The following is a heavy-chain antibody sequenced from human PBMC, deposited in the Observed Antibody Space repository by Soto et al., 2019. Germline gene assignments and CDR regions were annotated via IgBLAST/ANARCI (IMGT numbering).Heavy chain of an antibody. CDR3: ARGYYYGSGSYLYYYYYMDV. J-gene: IGHJ6*03. CDR1: GYTFTSYG. CDR2: ISAYNGNT. V-gene: IGHV1-18*01. Sequence: QVQLVQSGAEVKKPGASVKVSCKASGYTFTSYGISWVRQAPGQGLEWMGWISAYNGNTNYAQKLQGRVTMTTDTATSTAYMELRSLRSDDTAVYYCARGYYYGSGSYLYYYYYMDVWGKGTTVTVSS. D-gene: IGHD3-10*01.